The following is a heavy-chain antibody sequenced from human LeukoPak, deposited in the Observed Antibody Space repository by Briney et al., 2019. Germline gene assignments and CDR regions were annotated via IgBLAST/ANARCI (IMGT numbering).Heavy chain of an antibody. V-gene: IGHV1-2*02. D-gene: IGHD6-6*01. CDR1: GYTFTKYH. CDR2: VDPNNGAT. J-gene: IGHJ5*02. CDR3: TRALRHTSSSGWFDP. Sequence: ASVKVSCKTSGYTFTKYHVHWVRQAPGPGLGRRGWVDPNNGATNYARNLQGRVTMTRDTSVSTVYMELTRLTSDDTAVYYCTRALRHTSSSGWFDPWGQGSLVTVSS.